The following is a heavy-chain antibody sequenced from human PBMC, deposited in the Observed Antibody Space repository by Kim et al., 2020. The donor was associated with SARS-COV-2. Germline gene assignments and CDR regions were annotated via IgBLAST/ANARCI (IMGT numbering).Heavy chain of an antibody. CDR2: ISWNSGSI. V-gene: IGHV3-9*01. D-gene: IGHD3-22*01. J-gene: IGHJ6*02. Sequence: GGSLRLSCAASGFTFDDYAMHWVRQAPGKGLEWVSGISWNSGSIGYADSVKGRFTISRDNAKNSLYLQMNSLRAEDTALYYCAKDIVTMIVGYGMDVWGQGTTVTVSS. CDR1: GFTFDDYA. CDR3: AKDIVTMIVGYGMDV.